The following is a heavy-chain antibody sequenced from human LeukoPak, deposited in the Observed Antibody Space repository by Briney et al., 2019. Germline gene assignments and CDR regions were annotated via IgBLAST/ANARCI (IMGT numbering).Heavy chain of an antibody. V-gene: IGHV4-59*01. CDR3: ARGFYSPHY. D-gene: IGHD4-11*01. CDR2: IYYSGRT. J-gene: IGHJ4*02. CDR1: GGSISNDY. Sequence: SETLCLTCTASGGSISNDYWSWIRQPPGKGLEWIGYIYYSGRTYYNPSLKSRITISVDTSKNQFSLKLSSVTAADTAVYYCARGFYSPHYWGQGTLVSVSS.